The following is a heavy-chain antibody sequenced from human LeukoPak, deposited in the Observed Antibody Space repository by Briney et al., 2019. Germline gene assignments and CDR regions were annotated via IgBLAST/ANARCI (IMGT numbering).Heavy chain of an antibody. V-gene: IGHV3-23*01. CDR1: GFTFSGYA. D-gene: IGHD2-21*02. CDR2: ISGSGGST. J-gene: IGHJ4*02. CDR3: AKEELAYCGGDCSADY. Sequence: TGGSLRLSCAASGFTFSGYAMSWVRQAPGKGLEWVSAISGSGGSTYYADSVKGRFTISRDNSKNTLYLQMNSLRAEDTAVYYCAKEELAYCGGDCSADYWGQGTLVTVSS.